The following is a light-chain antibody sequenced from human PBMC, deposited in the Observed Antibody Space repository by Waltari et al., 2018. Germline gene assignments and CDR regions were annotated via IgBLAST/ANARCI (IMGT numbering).Light chain of an antibody. CDR2: SIN. CDR3: LLYYGALDWI. Sequence: QTVVTQEPSVTVSPGGTVTLTCASSTGAVTSGFYPNWFQQQPGQAPRALIYSINQRHSWTPARFSGSLLGGKAALTLSGVQPEDEAVYYCLLYYGALDWIFGGGTNLTVL. V-gene: IGLV7-43*01. J-gene: IGLJ2*01. CDR1: TGAVTSGFY.